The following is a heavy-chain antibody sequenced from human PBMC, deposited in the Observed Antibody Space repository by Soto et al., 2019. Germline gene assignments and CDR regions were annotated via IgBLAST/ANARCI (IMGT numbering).Heavy chain of an antibody. V-gene: IGHV1-18*01. D-gene: IGHD3-9*01. CDR3: ARVLERYFIYGMDV. J-gene: IGHJ6*02. CDR2: ISTYNGNT. CDR1: GYTFTSYG. Sequence: ASVKVSCKASGYTFTSYGISWVRQAPGQGLEWMGWISTYNGNTNYAQRLQGRVTMTTDTFTSTAYMELRSLRSDDTAVYYCARVLERYFIYGMDVWGQGTKVTVSS.